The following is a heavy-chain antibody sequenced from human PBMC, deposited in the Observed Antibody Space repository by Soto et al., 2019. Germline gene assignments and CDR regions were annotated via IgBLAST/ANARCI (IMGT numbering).Heavy chain of an antibody. CDR2: IYPSDSNT. J-gene: IGHJ4*02. CDR1: GYSFTSYW. Sequence: PRESLKISCKGSGYSFTSYWIGWVRQMPGKGLEWMGIIYPSDSNTQYSPSFQGQVTISADKSISTAYLQWNSLKASDTAMYYCSRQGIPIDYVDSWGQGTLVTVSS. D-gene: IGHD3-10*01. CDR3: SRQGIPIDYVDS. V-gene: IGHV5-51*01.